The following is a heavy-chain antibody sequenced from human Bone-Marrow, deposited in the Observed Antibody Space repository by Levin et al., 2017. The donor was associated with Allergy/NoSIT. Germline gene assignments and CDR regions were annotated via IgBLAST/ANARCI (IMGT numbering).Heavy chain of an antibody. CDR3: ARRQSGYDYSDH. J-gene: IGHJ4*02. V-gene: IGHV1-8*01. CDR2: MNSYSGNT. Sequence: PVASVKVSCLASGYTFTSYDVNWVRQAAGQGLEWLGWMNSYSGNTGYAQNFQGRVTMTRNTSTSTAYMELSSLTSEDTAVYYCARRQSGYDYSDHWGQGTLVTVSS. D-gene: IGHD5-12*01. CDR1: GYTFTSYD.